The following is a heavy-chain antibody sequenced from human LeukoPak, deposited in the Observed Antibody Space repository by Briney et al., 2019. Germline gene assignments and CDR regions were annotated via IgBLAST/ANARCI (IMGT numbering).Heavy chain of an antibody. V-gene: IGHV4-39*07. CDR2: IYYSGST. D-gene: IGHD3-22*01. CDR3: ARDHGDYDSSGYSH. J-gene: IGHJ4*02. Sequence: SETLSLTCTVSGGSISSSSYYWGWIRQPPGKGLEWIGSIYYSGSTYYNPSLKSRVTISVDTSKNQFSLKLSSVTAADTAVYYCARDHGDYDSSGYSHWGQGTLVTVSS. CDR1: GGSISSSSYY.